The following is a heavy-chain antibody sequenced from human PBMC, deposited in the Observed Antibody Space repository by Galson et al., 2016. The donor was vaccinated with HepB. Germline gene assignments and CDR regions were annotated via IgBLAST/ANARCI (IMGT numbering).Heavy chain of an antibody. CDR3: ARDSRSGYFDY. Sequence: SETLSLTCVVSGVSIISNDWWNWVRQPPGKGLEYIGEIYHSGNTNYSPSLKSRVTISVDKSKNQFSLNLNSVTAADTAVYYCARDSRSGYFDYWGQGTLVTVSS. CDR2: IYHSGNT. J-gene: IGHJ4*02. V-gene: IGHV4-4*02. CDR1: GVSIISNDW. D-gene: IGHD3-10*01.